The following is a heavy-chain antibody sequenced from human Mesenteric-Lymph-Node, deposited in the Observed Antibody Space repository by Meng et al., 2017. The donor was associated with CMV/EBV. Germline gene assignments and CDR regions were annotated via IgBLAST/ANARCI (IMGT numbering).Heavy chain of an antibody. CDR2: ISSSSSYI. D-gene: IGHD1-26*01. V-gene: IGHV3-11*06. CDR1: GFTFSDYY. Sequence: GGSLRLSCAASGFTFSDYYMSWIRQAPGKGLEWVSSISSSSSYIYYADSVKGRFTIPRDNAKNSLYLQMNSLRAEDTAVYYCARDSGSYVTNYYGMDVWGQGTTVTVSS. CDR3: ARDSGSYVTNYYGMDV. J-gene: IGHJ6*02.